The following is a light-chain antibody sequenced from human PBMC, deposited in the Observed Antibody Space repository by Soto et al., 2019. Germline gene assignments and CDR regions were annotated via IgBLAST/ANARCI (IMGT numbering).Light chain of an antibody. V-gene: IGKV3-15*01. CDR3: QQHKNWPPWT. J-gene: IGKJ1*01. CDR2: GAS. CDR1: RSVNSD. Sequence: EIVMTQSPGTLSVSPGERATLSCRASRSVNSDLAWYQQKPGQPPRLLIYGASTRATGIPARFSGSGSGTEFTLTISSLQSEDFAVYYCQQHKNWPPWTFGQGTKVE.